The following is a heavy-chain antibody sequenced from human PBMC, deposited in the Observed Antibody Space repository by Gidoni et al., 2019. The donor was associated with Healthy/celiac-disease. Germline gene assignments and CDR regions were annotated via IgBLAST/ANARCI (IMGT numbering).Heavy chain of an antibody. V-gene: IGHV4-4*02. D-gene: IGHD4-17*01. J-gene: IGHJ5*02. Sequence: QVQLQESCPGVVMSFGTLSLTCAVSGGSISSSNWWSWVRQPPGKGLEWIGEIYHSGRTNYNPSLKSRVTISVDKSKNQFSLKLSSGPAADTAVYYCARDLTVTTYNWFDPWGQGTLVTVSS. CDR2: IYHSGRT. CDR3: ARDLTVTTYNWFDP. CDR1: GGSISSSNW.